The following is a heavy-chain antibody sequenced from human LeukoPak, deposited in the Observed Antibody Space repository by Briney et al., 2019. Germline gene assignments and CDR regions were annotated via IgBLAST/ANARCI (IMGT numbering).Heavy chain of an antibody. D-gene: IGHD6-19*01. Sequence: PGGSLRLSCAASGFTFSSYGMHWVRQAPGKGLEYVSAITSNGHSTYYAKSLEGRFTISRDNSKNTLYLQMGSLRTEDMAVYYCARGLSSGWYTGWDYWGQGTLVTVSS. V-gene: IGHV3-64*01. CDR2: ITSNGHST. CDR1: GFTFSSYG. J-gene: IGHJ4*02. CDR3: ARGLSSGWYTGWDY.